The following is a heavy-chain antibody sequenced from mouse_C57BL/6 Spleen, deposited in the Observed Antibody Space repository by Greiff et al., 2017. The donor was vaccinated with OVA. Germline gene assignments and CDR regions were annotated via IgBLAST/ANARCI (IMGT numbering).Heavy chain of an antibody. Sequence: EVQLVESGPGLVKPSQSLSLTCSVTGYSITSGYYWNWIRQFPGNKLEWMGYISYDGSNNYNPSLKNRISITRDTSKNQFFLKLNSVTTEDTATYYCAREEDGGNYWYFDVWGTGTTVTVSS. CDR3: AREEDGGNYWYFDV. CDR2: ISYDGSN. V-gene: IGHV3-6*01. CDR1: GYSITSGYY. J-gene: IGHJ1*03.